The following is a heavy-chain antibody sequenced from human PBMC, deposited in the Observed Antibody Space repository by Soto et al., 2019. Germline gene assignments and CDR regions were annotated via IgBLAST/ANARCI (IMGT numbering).Heavy chain of an antibody. CDR3: ATEGAKTTWIFDY. J-gene: IGHJ4*02. V-gene: IGHV3-23*01. Sequence: GSLRLSCVASGFTFGSCGMNWVRQAPGKGLEWVAGVSPHGANTYYADSVRGRFIISRDDSRNTVSLDMNSLRGEDSAVYYCATEGAKTTWIFDYCGQGSVVIVSS. CDR2: VSPHGANT. D-gene: IGHD1-26*01. CDR1: GFTFGSCG.